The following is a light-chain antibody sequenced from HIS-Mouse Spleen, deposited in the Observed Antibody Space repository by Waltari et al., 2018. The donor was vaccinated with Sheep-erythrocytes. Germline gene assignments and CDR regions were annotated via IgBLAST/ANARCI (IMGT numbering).Light chain of an antibody. V-gene: IGKV1-6*01. CDR1: QGIRND. CDR2: AAS. CDR3: LQDYNYPYT. J-gene: IGKJ2*01. Sequence: AIQMTQSPSSLSASVGDRVTITCRASQGIRNDLGWYQQKPGKAPKLLIYAASSLQSVVPSRFSGSGSGTDFTLTISSLQPEYFATYYCLQDYNYPYTFGQGTKLEIK.